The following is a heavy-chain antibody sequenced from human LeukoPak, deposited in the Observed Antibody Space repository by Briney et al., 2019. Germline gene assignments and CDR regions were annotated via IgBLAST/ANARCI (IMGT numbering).Heavy chain of an antibody. CDR1: GFNFRNYN. Sequence: GGSLRLSCAASGFNFRNYNMNWVRQAPGKGLEWVAFIRYDGSNKYYADSVKGRFTISRDNSKNTLYLQMNSLRAEDTAVYYCAKVRIPIAAAGTQNINSFDYWGQGTLVTVSS. J-gene: IGHJ4*02. CDR3: AKVRIPIAAAGTQNINSFDY. D-gene: IGHD6-13*01. V-gene: IGHV3-30*02. CDR2: IRYDGSNK.